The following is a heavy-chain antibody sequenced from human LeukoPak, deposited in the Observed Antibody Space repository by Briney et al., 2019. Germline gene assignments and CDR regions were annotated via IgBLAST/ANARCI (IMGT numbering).Heavy chain of an antibody. D-gene: IGHD1-26*01. CDR1: GFTFSSYA. CDR3: AREGIVGSGPFDY. V-gene: IGHV3-23*01. Sequence: GSLRLSCAASGFTFSSYAMSWVRQAPGKGLEWVSAISGSGGSTYYAGSVKGRFTISRDNSKNTLYLQMNSLRAEDTAVYYCAREGIVGSGPFDYWGQGTLVTVSS. J-gene: IGHJ4*02. CDR2: ISGSGGST.